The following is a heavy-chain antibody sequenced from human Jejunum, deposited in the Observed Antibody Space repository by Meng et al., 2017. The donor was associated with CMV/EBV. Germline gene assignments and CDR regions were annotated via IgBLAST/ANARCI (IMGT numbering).Heavy chain of an antibody. Sequence: CKGSGYSFTAYWIGWLRQMPGKGLEWIGIINPDGSDTKYSPSFQGQVTISADKSISTAYLQWSSLKASDTAVYYCARGYAFTNYFDSWGQGTLVTVSS. D-gene: IGHD2-8*01. CDR2: INPDGSDT. CDR1: GYSFTAYW. V-gene: IGHV5-51*01. CDR3: ARGYAFTNYFDS. J-gene: IGHJ4*02.